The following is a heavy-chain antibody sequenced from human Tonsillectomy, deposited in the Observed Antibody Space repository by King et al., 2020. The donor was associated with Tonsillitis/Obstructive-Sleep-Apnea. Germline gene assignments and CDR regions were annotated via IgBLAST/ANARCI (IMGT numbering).Heavy chain of an antibody. CDR1: GYSFTSYW. Sequence: VQLVESGAEVKKPGESLKISCKGSGYSFTSYWIAWVRQMPGKGLEWMGIIYPGDSDTRYSPSFQGQVTISADKSINPAYLQWSSLQASDTAMYYCARSGADCSGGSCYPAGFDYWGQGTLVTVSS. J-gene: IGHJ4*02. D-gene: IGHD2-15*01. CDR2: IYPGDSDT. V-gene: IGHV5-51*01. CDR3: ARSGADCSGGSCYPAGFDY.